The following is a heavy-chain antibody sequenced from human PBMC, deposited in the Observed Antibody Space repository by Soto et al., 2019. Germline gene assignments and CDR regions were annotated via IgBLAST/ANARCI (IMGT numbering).Heavy chain of an antibody. CDR3: AKAPRIAVAGTGVDY. CDR1: GFTFSSYA. CDR2: ISGSGGST. J-gene: IGHJ4*02. D-gene: IGHD6-19*01. Sequence: PGGSLRLSCAASGFTFSSYAMSWVRQAPGKGLEWVSAISGSGGSTYYADSVKGRFTISRDNSKNTLYLQMNSLRAEDTAVYYCAKAPRIAVAGTGVDYWGQGTLVTVSS. V-gene: IGHV3-23*01.